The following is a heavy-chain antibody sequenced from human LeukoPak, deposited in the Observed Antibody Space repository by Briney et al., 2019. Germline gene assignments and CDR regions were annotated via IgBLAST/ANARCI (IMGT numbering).Heavy chain of an antibody. Sequence: GGSLRLSCAASGFTFSSYGMHWVRQAPGKGLEWVAFIRYDGSNKYYADSVKGRFTISRDNSKNSLFLQMNSLRSEDTAVYYCARGRQQWLVLSGRNYYMDVWGKGTTVTISS. D-gene: IGHD6-19*01. CDR3: ARGRQQWLVLSGRNYYMDV. CDR2: IRYDGSNK. V-gene: IGHV3-30*02. CDR1: GFTFSSYG. J-gene: IGHJ6*03.